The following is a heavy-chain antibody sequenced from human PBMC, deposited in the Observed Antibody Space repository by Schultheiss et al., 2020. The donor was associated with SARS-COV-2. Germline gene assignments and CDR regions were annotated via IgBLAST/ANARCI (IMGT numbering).Heavy chain of an antibody. CDR1: GFTFGDYA. V-gene: IGHV3-21*01. CDR3: AKGYASTV. Sequence: GESLKISCTASGFTFGDYAMSWVRQAPGKGLEWVSSISSSSSYIYYADSVKGRFTISRDNSKNTLYLQMNSLRVEDTAVYYCAKGYASTVWGQGALVTVSS. CDR2: ISSSSSYI. D-gene: IGHD2-15*01. J-gene: IGHJ4*02.